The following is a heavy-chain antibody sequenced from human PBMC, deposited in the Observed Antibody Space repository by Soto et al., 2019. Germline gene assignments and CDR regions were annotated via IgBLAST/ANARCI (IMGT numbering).Heavy chain of an antibody. D-gene: IGHD6-19*01. Sequence: PSETLSLTCTVSGGSISSSSYYWGWIRQPPGKGLEWIGSIYYSGSTYYNPSLKSRVTISVDTSKNQFSLKLSSVTAADTAVYYCARLRGLQQWLDAFDIWGQGTMVTVSS. J-gene: IGHJ3*02. CDR1: GGSISSSSYY. CDR3: ARLRGLQQWLDAFDI. CDR2: IYYSGST. V-gene: IGHV4-39*01.